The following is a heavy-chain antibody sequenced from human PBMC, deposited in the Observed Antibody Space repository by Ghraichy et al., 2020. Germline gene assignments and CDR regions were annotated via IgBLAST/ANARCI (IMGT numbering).Heavy chain of an antibody. Sequence: SQTLSLTCAISGDSVSSNSVAWNWIRQSPSRGLEWLGRTYYRSKWYNDYAVSVRSRITINPDTSKNQFSLQLNSVTPEDTAVYYCTRSSNTIAAALFDYWGQGTLVTVSS. CDR3: TRSSNTIAAALFDY. D-gene: IGHD6-13*01. CDR1: GDSVSSNSVA. J-gene: IGHJ4*02. V-gene: IGHV6-1*01. CDR2: TYYRSKWYN.